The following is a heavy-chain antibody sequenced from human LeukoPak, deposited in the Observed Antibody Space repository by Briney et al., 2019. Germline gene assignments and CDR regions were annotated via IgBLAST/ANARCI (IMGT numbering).Heavy chain of an antibody. V-gene: IGHV3-33*01. Sequence: GGSLRLSCAASGFTFSSYGMHWARQAPGKGLEWVAVIWYDGSNKYYADSVKGRFTISRDNSKNTLYLQMNSLGAEDTAVYYCARDRYSGEGFDYWGQGTLVTVSS. CDR1: GFTFSSYG. CDR2: IWYDGSNK. CDR3: ARDRYSGEGFDY. J-gene: IGHJ4*02. D-gene: IGHD3-10*01.